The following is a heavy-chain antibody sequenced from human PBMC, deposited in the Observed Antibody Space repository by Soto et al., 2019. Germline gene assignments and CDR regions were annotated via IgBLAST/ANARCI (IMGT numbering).Heavy chain of an antibody. D-gene: IGHD6-19*01. V-gene: IGHV3-21*01. CDR1: GFTFSTYR. Sequence: GGSLRLSCTTSGFTFSTYRMNWVRQAPGKGLEWVASISSSGSYKYYADSVKGRFTISRDNAKNSLYLQMNSLRAEDTAVYYCARDANIEVTGDWFDPWGQGTLVTVSS. J-gene: IGHJ5*02. CDR3: ARDANIEVTGDWFDP. CDR2: ISSSGSYK.